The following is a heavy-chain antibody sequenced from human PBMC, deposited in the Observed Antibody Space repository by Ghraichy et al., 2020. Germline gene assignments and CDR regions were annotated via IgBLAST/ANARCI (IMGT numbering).Heavy chain of an antibody. CDR2: ISAYNGNT. CDR1: GYTFANYG. J-gene: IGHJ6*02. V-gene: IGHV1-18*04. Sequence: ASVKVSCKTSGYTFANYGISWVRQAPGQGLEWMGWISAYNGNTNYAQKLQGRVTMTTDTSTSTAYMELRSLRSDDTAVYYCARDSSWSGDYLEYYYYGMDVWGQGTTVTVSS. CDR3: ARDSSWSGDYLEYYYYGMDV. D-gene: IGHD4-17*01.